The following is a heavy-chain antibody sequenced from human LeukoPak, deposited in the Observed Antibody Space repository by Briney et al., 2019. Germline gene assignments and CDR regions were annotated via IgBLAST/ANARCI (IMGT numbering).Heavy chain of an antibody. CDR3: AREGSGSYSRWVLLLSPYFDY. Sequence: QPGGSLRPSCAASGFTFSSYAMSWVRQAPGKGLEWVANIKQDGSEKYYVDSVKGRFTISRDNAKNSLYLQMNSLRAEDTAVYYCAREGSGSYSRWVLLLSPYFDYWGQGTLVTVSS. CDR1: GFTFSSYA. J-gene: IGHJ4*02. D-gene: IGHD3-10*01. CDR2: IKQDGSEK. V-gene: IGHV3-7*01.